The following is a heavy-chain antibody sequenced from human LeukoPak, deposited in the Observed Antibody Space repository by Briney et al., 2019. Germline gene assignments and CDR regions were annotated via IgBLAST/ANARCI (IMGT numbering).Heavy chain of an antibody. Sequence: PSETLSLTCAVYGGSFSGYYWSWIRQPPGKGLEWIGEINHSGSTNYNPSLKSRVTISVDTSKNQLSLKLSSVTAADTAVYYCARALVHTPDYWGQGTLVTVSS. V-gene: IGHV4-34*01. CDR2: INHSGST. J-gene: IGHJ4*02. CDR3: ARALVHTPDY. D-gene: IGHD6-6*01. CDR1: GGSFSGYY.